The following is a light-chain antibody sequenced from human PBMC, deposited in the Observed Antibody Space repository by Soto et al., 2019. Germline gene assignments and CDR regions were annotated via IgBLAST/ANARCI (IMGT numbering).Light chain of an antibody. CDR3: QHYHSYSNT. J-gene: IGKJ2*01. Sequence: DIQMTQSPSTLSASVGDRVTITCRASQTISTWLAWYQHKPGRHPKLLIFDVSTLGSGVPSRFRGSGSGTEFPLTITNLQPDDFATYYCQHYHSYSNTFGQGTKLDIK. V-gene: IGKV1-5*01. CDR1: QTISTW. CDR2: DVS.